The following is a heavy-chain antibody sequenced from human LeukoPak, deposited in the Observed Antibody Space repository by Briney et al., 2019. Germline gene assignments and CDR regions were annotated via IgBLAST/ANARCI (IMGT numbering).Heavy chain of an antibody. D-gene: IGHD1-26*01. CDR2: ISSSSSYI. CDR1: GFTFSSYS. J-gene: IGHJ6*02. Sequence: GGSLRLSCAASGFTFSSYSMNWVRQAPGKGLEWVSSISSSSSYIYYADSVKGRFTISRDNAKNSLYLQMNSLRAEDTAVYYCVASGGSYYYYGMDVWGQGTTVTVSS. CDR3: VASGGSYYYYGMDV. V-gene: IGHV3-21*01.